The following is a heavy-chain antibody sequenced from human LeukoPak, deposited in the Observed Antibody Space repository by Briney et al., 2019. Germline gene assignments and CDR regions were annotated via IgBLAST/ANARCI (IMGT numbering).Heavy chain of an antibody. V-gene: IGHV3-74*01. CDR3: ARVMGWDEPFDI. Sequence: PGGSLRLSCSASGFTLSSFCMHWVRHAPGKGRVWVSRINTDGSRTNYADSVKGRFTVPRDNAKNTLYLQMNSLRAEDTAVYYCARVMGWDEPFDIWRQGTMVTVSS. J-gene: IGHJ3*02. CDR1: GFTLSSFC. CDR2: INTDGSRT. D-gene: IGHD1-26*01.